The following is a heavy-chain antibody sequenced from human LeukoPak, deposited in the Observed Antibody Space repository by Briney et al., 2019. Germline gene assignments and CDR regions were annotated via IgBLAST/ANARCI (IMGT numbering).Heavy chain of an antibody. D-gene: IGHD6-6*01. J-gene: IGHJ4*02. V-gene: IGHV4-61*01. Sequence: SETLSLTCTVSDDSVSSDNYYWSWIRQPPGKGLEWIGYAYYSGSTNYNPSLKSRVTISVDTSKNQFSLKLSSVTAADTAVYFCARRKAVRPRDYYFDYWGQGTLVTVSS. CDR1: DDSVSSDNYY. CDR2: AYYSGST. CDR3: ARRKAVRPRDYYFDY.